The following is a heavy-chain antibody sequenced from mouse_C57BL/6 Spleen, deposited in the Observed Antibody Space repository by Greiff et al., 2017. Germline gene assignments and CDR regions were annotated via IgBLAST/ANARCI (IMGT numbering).Heavy chain of an antibody. Sequence: QVQLQQSGAELVRPGTSVKLSCKASGYTFTSYWMHWVKQRPGQGLEWIGVIDPSDSYTNYNQKFKGKATLTVDTSSSTAYMQLSSLTSEDSAVYYCARREGVITTVAYYFDYWGQGTTLTVSS. CDR1: GYTFTSYW. CDR2: IDPSDSYT. CDR3: ARREGVITTVAYYFDY. V-gene: IGHV1-59*01. D-gene: IGHD1-1*01. J-gene: IGHJ2*01.